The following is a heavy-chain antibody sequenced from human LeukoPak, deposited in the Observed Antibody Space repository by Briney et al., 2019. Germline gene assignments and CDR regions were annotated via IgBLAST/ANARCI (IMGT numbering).Heavy chain of an antibody. CDR2: MYTSGST. CDR1: GGSLSNYY. CDR3: ARGVDFWSGYQNWFDP. Sequence: SETLSLTCTVSGGSLSNYYWSWIRQPAGKGLEWIGSMYTSGSTNYNPSLTSRVTMSVDTSKNQFSLNLSSVTAADTAVYYCARGVDFWSGYQNWFDPWGQGTLVSVSS. J-gene: IGHJ5*02. D-gene: IGHD3-3*01. V-gene: IGHV4-4*07.